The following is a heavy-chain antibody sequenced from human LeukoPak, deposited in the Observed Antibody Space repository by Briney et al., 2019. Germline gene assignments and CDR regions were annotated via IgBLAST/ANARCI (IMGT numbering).Heavy chain of an antibody. CDR2: ISGGGGST. J-gene: IGHJ4*02. CDR3: ARDQAPVDY. CDR1: GFTFSTYA. V-gene: IGHV3-23*01. Sequence: PGGSLRLSCAASGFTFSTYAMTWVRQAPGKGLEWVSAISGGGGSTYYADSVKGRFTISRDNSKNTLYLQMNSLRAEDTAVYYCARDQAPVDYWGQGTLVTVSS.